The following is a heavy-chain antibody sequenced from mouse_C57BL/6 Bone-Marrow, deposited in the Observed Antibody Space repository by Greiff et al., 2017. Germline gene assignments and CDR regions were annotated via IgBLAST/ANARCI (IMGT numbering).Heavy chain of an antibody. V-gene: IGHV1-50*01. CDR1: GYTFTSYW. CDR3: ARGCLAWFAY. Sequence: QVQLQQPGAELVKPGASVKLSCKASGYTFTSYWMQWVKQRPGQGLEWIGEIDPANSDTSYNQKFKGKATLTADTSSSTAYMQLSSLTAEDSAVYYCARGCLAWFAYGGQGTLVTVSA. J-gene: IGHJ3*01. CDR2: IDPANSDT.